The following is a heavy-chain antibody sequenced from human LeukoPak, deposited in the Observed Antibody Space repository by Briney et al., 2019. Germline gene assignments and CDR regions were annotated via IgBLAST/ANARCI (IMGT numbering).Heavy chain of an antibody. D-gene: IGHD6-6*01. CDR2: ISYDGSNK. J-gene: IGHJ3*02. Sequence: GGSLRLSCAASRFTFSSYAMHWVRQAPGKGLEWVAVISYDGSNKYYADSVKGRFTISRDNSKNTLYLQMNSLRAEDTAVYYCARDDELVDAFDIWGQGTMVTVSS. CDR3: ARDDELVDAFDI. CDR1: RFTFSSYA. V-gene: IGHV3-30-3*01.